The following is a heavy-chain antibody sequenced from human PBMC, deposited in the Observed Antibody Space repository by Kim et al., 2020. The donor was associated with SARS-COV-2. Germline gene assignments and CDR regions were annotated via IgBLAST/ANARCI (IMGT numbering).Heavy chain of an antibody. V-gene: IGHV3-74*01. CDR3: ASESGYASGTFDI. Sequence: YAESVKGRFTISRDNAKNTLYLQMNSLRAEDTAVYYCASESGYASGTFDIWGQGTMVTVSS. J-gene: IGHJ3*02. D-gene: IGHD5-12*01.